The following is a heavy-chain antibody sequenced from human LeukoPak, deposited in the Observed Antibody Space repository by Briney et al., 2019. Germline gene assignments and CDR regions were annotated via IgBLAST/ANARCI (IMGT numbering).Heavy chain of an antibody. V-gene: IGHV3-23*01. CDR3: AKGGKWDATPFDY. CDR1: GFTFSSYA. D-gene: IGHD1-26*01. J-gene: IGHJ4*02. Sequence: GGSLRLSCATSGFTFSSYAMSWVRQAPGKGPEWVSGISGSGDNTYYADSVKGRFTISRDNSKNTLYLQVNSLRAEDTAVYYCAKGGKWDATPFDYWGQGTLVTVSS. CDR2: ISGSGDNT.